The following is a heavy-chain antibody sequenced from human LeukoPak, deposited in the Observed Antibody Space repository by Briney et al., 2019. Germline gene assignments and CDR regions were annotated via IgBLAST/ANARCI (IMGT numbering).Heavy chain of an antibody. V-gene: IGHV3-23*01. Sequence: GGSLRLSCAASGFTFSSYGMSWVRQAQGKGMEWVSSSSGGGGFTFYAGSVKGRFTIARDNSRKTMYLQMGSLRTEDPSITYCAKNSPPPGYSASAIYDYWGQGTLVTVSS. J-gene: IGHJ4*02. CDR1: GFTFSSYG. CDR3: AKNSPPPGYSASAIYDY. CDR2: SSGGGGFT. D-gene: IGHD1-26*01.